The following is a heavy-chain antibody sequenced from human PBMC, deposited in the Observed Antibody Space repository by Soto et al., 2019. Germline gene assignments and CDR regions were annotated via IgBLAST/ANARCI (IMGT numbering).Heavy chain of an antibody. CDR1: GYSFTTYW. CDR2: IYPGDSDT. V-gene: IGHV5-51*01. D-gene: IGHD3-10*01. J-gene: IGHJ3*02. CDR3: VRQGAWVQDHVNDALDI. Sequence: GESLKISCKGSGYSFTTYWIGWVRQMPGKGLEWMGIIYPGDSDTRYSPSSQGQVTISADKSINTASLQWSSLKASDTATYYCVRQGAWVQDHVNDALDIWRQGTVVTV.